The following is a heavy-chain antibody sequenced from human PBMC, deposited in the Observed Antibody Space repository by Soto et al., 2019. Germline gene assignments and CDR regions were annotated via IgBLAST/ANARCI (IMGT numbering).Heavy chain of an antibody. CDR2: ISGSGGST. V-gene: IGHV3-23*01. CDR3: AKDGRRLLRFLEWPYYYYGMDV. J-gene: IGHJ6*02. CDR1: GFTFSSYA. Sequence: GGSLRLSCAASGFTFSSYAMSWVRQAPGKGLEWVSAISGSGGSTYYADSVKGRFTISRDNSKNTLYLQMNSLRAEDTAVYYCAKDGRRLLRFLEWPYYYYGMDVWGQETTVTVSS. D-gene: IGHD3-3*01.